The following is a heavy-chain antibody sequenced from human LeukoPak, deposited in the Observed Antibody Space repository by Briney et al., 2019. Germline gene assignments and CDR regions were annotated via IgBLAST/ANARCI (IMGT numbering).Heavy chain of an antibody. J-gene: IGHJ4*02. D-gene: IGHD2-21*02. CDR2: IYYSGST. CDR3: ASTYCGGDCYLGLFDY. Sequence: SETLSLTCTVSGGSISSYYWSWIRQPPGKGLEWIGYIYYSGSTNYNPSLKSRVTISVDTSKIQFSLKLSSVTAADTAVYYCASTYCGGDCYLGLFDYWGQGTLVTVSS. V-gene: IGHV4-59*08. CDR1: GGSISSYY.